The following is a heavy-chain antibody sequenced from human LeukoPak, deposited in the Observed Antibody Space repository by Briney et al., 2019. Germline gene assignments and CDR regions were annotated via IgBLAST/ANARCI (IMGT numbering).Heavy chain of an antibody. CDR3: ALHCSSTSCSDGMDV. V-gene: IGHV3-30-3*01. CDR2: ISYDGSNK. Sequence: GGSLRLSCAASGFTFSSYAMHWVRQAPGKGLEWVAVISYDGSNKYYADSVKGRFTISRDNSKNTLYLQMNSLRAEDTAAYYCALHCSSTSCSDGMDVWGQGTTVTVSS. D-gene: IGHD2-2*01. J-gene: IGHJ6*02. CDR1: GFTFSSYA.